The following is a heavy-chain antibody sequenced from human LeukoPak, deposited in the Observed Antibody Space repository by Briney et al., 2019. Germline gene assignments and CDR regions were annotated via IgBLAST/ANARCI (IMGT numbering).Heavy chain of an antibody. CDR1: GFTFSSYA. Sequence: PGGSLRLSCAASGFTFSSYAMNWVRQAPGKGLEWASSTSGSGDNTNYADSVKGRFTISRDNSKNTLYLQMNNLRDEDTAIYYCAKVRRPTVAATDDFDVWGQGTMVTVSS. CDR3: AKVRRPTVAATDDFDV. CDR2: TSGSGDNT. V-gene: IGHV3-23*01. J-gene: IGHJ3*01. D-gene: IGHD4-23*01.